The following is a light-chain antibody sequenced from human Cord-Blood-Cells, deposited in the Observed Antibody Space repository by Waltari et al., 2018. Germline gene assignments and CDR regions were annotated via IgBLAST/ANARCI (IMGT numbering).Light chain of an antibody. V-gene: IGLV2-14*01. CDR2: DVS. Sequence: QSAMTQPASVSGSPGQSITISCTGTSSDVGGYNYVSWYQQQPGKAPKLMIYDVSTRPSGFSNRFSGSKSGHPASLTLSGLQAEDAADYYCSSYTSSSTLVFGTGTKVTVL. CDR1: SSDVGGYNY. J-gene: IGLJ1*01. CDR3: SSYTSSSTLV.